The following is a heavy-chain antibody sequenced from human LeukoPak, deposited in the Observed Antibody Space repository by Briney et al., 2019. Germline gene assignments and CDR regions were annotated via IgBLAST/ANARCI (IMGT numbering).Heavy chain of an antibody. Sequence: ASVKVSCKASGYTFTGYGMNWVREAPGQGLEWMGWINTSTGDPTYAQAFRGRFVFSLDTSVSTAYLQISSLEAEDTAVYYCARGVDYWGQGTLVTVSS. CDR3: ARGVDY. CDR2: INTSTGDP. CDR1: GYTFTGYG. V-gene: IGHV7-4-1*02. J-gene: IGHJ4*02.